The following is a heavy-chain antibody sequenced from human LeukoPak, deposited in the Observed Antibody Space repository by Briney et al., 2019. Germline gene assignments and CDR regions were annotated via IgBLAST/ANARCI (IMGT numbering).Heavy chain of an antibody. CDR2: ISSSGSGDNT. V-gene: IGHV3-23*01. Sequence: GGSLRLSCAASGVTLSTYAMSWARQAPGKGLEWVSGISSSGSGDNTYYADSVKARFTISRDNARNTVYLQMNSLRAEDTAVYYCIRDFRSADYWGQGTLVTVSS. J-gene: IGHJ4*02. CDR3: IRDFRSADY. CDR1: GVTLSTYA. D-gene: IGHD5-24*01.